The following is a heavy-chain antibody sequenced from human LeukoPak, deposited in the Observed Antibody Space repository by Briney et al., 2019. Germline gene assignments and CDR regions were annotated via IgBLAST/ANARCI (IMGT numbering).Heavy chain of an antibody. J-gene: IGHJ5*02. Sequence: SETLSLTCTVSGGSISSYYWSWIRQPPGKGLEWIGYIYYSGSTNYNPSLKSRVTISVDTSKNQFSLKLSSVTAADTAVYYCARAHPGPLYIWFGESNNWFDPWGQGTLVTVSS. CDR1: GGSISSYY. CDR3: ARAHPGPLYIWFGESNNWFDP. V-gene: IGHV4-59*01. CDR2: IYYSGST. D-gene: IGHD3-10*01.